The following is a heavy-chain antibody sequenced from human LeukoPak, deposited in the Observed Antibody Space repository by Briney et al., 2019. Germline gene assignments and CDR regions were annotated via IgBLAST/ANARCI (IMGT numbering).Heavy chain of an antibody. J-gene: IGHJ6*03. CDR1: GYSFTNFD. Sequence: ASVKVSCKASGYSFTNFDINWVRQATGQGLEWMGWMNPNSGNKGYAQKFQGRVSMTMNTSITTAYVELNSLRSEDTAVYYCARGPQWRGDYYYMDVWGRGTTVIVSS. V-gene: IGHV1-8*01. CDR2: MNPNSGNK. D-gene: IGHD6-19*01. CDR3: ARGPQWRGDYYYMDV.